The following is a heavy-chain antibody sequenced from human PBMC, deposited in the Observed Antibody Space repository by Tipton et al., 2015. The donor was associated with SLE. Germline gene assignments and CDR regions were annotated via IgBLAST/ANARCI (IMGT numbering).Heavy chain of an antibody. D-gene: IGHD6-19*01. J-gene: IGHJ4*02. Sequence: SLRLSCAASGFTFSSYGMYWVRPAPGKGLEWVAFIRYDGSNKYYADSVKGRFTISRDNYKNTLYLQMNSLRAEDTAVYYCEAVAGLFDYWGQGTLVTVSS. CDR2: IRYDGSNK. CDR3: EAVAGLFDY. V-gene: IGHV3-30*02. CDR1: GFTFSSYG.